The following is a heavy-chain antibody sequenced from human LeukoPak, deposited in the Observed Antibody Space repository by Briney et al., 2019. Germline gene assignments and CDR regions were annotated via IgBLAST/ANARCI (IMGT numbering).Heavy chain of an antibody. Sequence: ASVKVSCKASGYTLTSYYMHWVRQAPGQGLEWMGIINPSGGSTSYAQKFQGRVTMTRDTSTSTVYMELSSLRSEDTAAYYCARGRRSGGSRGGLDYGGQGTLVTVPS. CDR1: GYTLTSYY. CDR2: INPSGGST. J-gene: IGHJ4*02. D-gene: IGHD1-26*01. CDR3: ARGRRSGGSRGGLDY. V-gene: IGHV1-46*01.